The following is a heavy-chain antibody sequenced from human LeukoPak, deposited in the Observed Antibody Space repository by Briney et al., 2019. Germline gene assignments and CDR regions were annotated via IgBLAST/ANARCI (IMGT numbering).Heavy chain of an antibody. Sequence: SETPSLTCAVYGGSFSGYYWSWIRQPPGKGLEWIGEINHSGSTNYNPSLKSRVTISVDTSKNQFSLKLSSVTAADTAVYYCARDRYYYDSSGYTLDYWGQGTLVTVSS. CDR3: ARDRYYYDSSGYTLDY. V-gene: IGHV4-34*01. CDR1: GGSFSGYY. CDR2: INHSGST. J-gene: IGHJ4*02. D-gene: IGHD3-22*01.